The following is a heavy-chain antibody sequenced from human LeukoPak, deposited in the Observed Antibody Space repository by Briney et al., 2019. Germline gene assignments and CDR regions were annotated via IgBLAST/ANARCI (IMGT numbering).Heavy chain of an antibody. CDR1: GGTFSSYA. CDR2: IIPIFGTA. V-gene: IGHV1-69*13. Sequence: ASVKVSCKASGGTFSSYAISWVRQAPGQGLEWMGGIIPIFGTANYAQKFQGRVTITADESTSTAYMELSSLRSEDTAVYYCARGGTTIFGDYYYYYGMDVWGQGTTVTVSS. CDR3: ARGGTTIFGDYYYYYGMDV. D-gene: IGHD3-3*01. J-gene: IGHJ6*02.